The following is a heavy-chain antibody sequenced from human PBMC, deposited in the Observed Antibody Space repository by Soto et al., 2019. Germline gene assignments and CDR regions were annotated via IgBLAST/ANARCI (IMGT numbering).Heavy chain of an antibody. D-gene: IGHD6-13*01. V-gene: IGHV1-18*01. CDR3: ARDLHSQLEPRDSSSGAYYGMDV. CDR2: ISAYNGNT. CDR1: GYTFTSYG. Sequence: QVQLVQSGAEVKKPGASVKVACKASGYTFTSYGISWVRQAPGQGLEWMGWISAYNGNTNYAQKLQGRVTMTTDTYTSTAYMELRSLRYDDTAVYYCARDLHSQLEPRDSSSGAYYGMDVWGQGTTVTVSS. J-gene: IGHJ6*02.